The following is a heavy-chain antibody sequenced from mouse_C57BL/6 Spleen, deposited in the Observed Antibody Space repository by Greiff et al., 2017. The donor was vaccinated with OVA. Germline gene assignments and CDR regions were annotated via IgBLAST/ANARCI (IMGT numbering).Heavy chain of an antibody. CDR2: IYPRDGST. CDR1: GYTFTSYD. CDR3: ARGGALTGMDFDV. V-gene: IGHV1-85*01. D-gene: IGHD4-1*01. J-gene: IGHJ1*03. Sequence: VQLQQSGPELVKPGASVKLSCKASGYTFTSYDINWVKQRPGPGLEWIGWIYPRDGSTKYNEKFKGKATLTVDTSSSTAYMELHSLTSEDSAVYFCARGGALTGMDFDVWGTGTTVTVSS.